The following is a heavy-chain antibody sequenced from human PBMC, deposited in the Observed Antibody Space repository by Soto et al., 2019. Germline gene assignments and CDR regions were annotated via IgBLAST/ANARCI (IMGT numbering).Heavy chain of an antibody. CDR2: ISAYNGNT. Sequence: ASVKVSCKAYGYGFTSYGISRVRQAPGQGLEWMGWISAYNGNTNYAQKLQGRVTMTTDTSTSTAYMELRSLRSDDTAVYYCAREGGFTCSGGSCYMRGFDYWGQGTLVTVSS. CDR3: AREGGFTCSGGSCYMRGFDY. J-gene: IGHJ4*02. V-gene: IGHV1-18*01. D-gene: IGHD2-15*01. CDR1: GYGFTSYG.